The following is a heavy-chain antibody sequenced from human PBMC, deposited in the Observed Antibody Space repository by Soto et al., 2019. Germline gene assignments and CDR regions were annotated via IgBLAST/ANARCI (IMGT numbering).Heavy chain of an antibody. CDR1: GGTFSSYA. V-gene: IGHV1-69*01. J-gene: IGHJ6*02. CDR2: VIPIFGTA. Sequence: QVQLVQSGAEVKKPGASVKVSCKASGGTFSSYAISWVRQAPGQGLEWMGGVIPIFGTANYAQKFQGRVKITADESTSTAYMELSSLRSEDTAVYYCAYFSSSDYYYYGMDVWGQGTTVTVSS. CDR3: AYFSSSDYYYYGMDV. D-gene: IGHD2-2*01.